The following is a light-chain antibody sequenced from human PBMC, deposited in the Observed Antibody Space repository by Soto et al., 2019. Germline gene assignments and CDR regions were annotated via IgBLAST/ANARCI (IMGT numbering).Light chain of an antibody. V-gene: IGKV3-20*01. CDR3: QQYGSSPST. J-gene: IGKJ4*01. CDR1: QSVSSNY. CDR2: GAS. Sequence: EIVLTQSPGTLSLSPGERATLSCRASQSVSSNYLAWYQQKPGQAPRLLIYGASSRATGLPDRFSCSGSGTDFPLTISRLEPDEFAVYYCQQYGSSPSTFGGGTKVEIK.